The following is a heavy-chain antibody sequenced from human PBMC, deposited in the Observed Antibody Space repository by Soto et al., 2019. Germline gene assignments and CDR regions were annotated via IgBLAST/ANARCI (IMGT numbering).Heavy chain of an antibody. CDR2: IYFNGST. CDR1: GGSIISYY. Sequence: SETLSLTCIVSGGSIISYYWSWIRQPPGKGLEWIGYIYFNGSTNYNPSIKSRVTISVDTTKNQYYLKLSSVTAADTAEQYCVRDSSYCSSGSCSINWFDPWGQGTLVTVSS. V-gene: IGHV4-59*01. J-gene: IGHJ5*02. D-gene: IGHD2-15*01. CDR3: VRDSSYCSSGSCSINWFDP.